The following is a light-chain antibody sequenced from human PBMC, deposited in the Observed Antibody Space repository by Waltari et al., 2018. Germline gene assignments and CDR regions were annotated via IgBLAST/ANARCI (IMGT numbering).Light chain of an antibody. CDR2: AVR. V-gene: IGLV2-23*02. J-gene: IGLJ2*01. CDR3: SSYAGSSKGV. Sequence: QSALTQPASVSGSPGQSITISCTGTSSDVGNYKRVSWYQQHPGKAPKHMIYAVRKRPSGVSDRFSGSKSGDMASLTISGLQPEDEAEYFCSSYAGSSKGVFGGGTKVTVL. CDR1: SSDVGNYKR.